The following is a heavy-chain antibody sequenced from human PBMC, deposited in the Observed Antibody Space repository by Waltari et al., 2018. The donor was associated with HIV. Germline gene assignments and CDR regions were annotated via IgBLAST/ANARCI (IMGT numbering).Heavy chain of an antibody. CDR3: ARGIGYYDSSGYPYYFDY. CDR2: INHSGST. Sequence: QVQLQQWGAGLLKPSETLSLTCAVYGGSFSGYYWSWIRQPPGKGLEWIGEINHSGSTNDNPSLKSRVTISVDTSKNQCSLKLSSVTAADTAVYYCARGIGYYDSSGYPYYFDYWGQGTLVTVSS. V-gene: IGHV4-34*01. CDR1: GGSFSGYY. D-gene: IGHD3-22*01. J-gene: IGHJ4*02.